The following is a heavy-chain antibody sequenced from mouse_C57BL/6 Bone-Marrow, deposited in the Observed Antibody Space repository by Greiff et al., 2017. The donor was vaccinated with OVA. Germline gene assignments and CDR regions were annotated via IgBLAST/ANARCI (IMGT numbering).Heavy chain of an antibody. V-gene: IGHV1-50*01. Sequence: VQLKQPGAELVKPGASVKLSCKASGYTFTSYWMQWVKQRPGQGLEWIGEIDPSDSYTNYNQKFKGKATLTVDTSSSKAYMQLSSLTSEDSAVYYCASAVFAYWGQGTLVTVSA. CDR2: IDPSDSYT. CDR3: ASAVFAY. J-gene: IGHJ3*01. CDR1: GYTFTSYW.